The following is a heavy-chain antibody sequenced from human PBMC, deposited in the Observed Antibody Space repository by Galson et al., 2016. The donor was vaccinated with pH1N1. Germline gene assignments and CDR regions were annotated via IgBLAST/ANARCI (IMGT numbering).Heavy chain of an antibody. CDR1: GFSLDTSGVG. V-gene: IGHV2-5*01. Sequence: PALVKPTQTLTLTCTVSGFSLDTSGVGVGWIRQPPGKALEWLGDICWNDEKRYSPSLRNSPTITKDASKNQVVLTMTNVDPVDTATYFCAHRRSPYVDFCGGPNWFDSWGQGTLVIVSS. D-gene: IGHD3-3*01. CDR2: ICWNDEK. J-gene: IGHJ5*01. CDR3: AHRRSPYVDFCGGPNWFDS.